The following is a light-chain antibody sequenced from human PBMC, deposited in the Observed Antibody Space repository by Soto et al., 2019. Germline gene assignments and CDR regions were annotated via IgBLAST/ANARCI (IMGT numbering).Light chain of an antibody. CDR3: QSYDSGPSADVV. CDR2: ANS. J-gene: IGLJ2*01. V-gene: IGLV1-40*01. Sequence: QSVLTQPPSVSGAPGQRVTISCTGSSSNIGAGYDVHWYQQLPGTAPKLLIYANSNRPSGVPDRFSGSKSGTSASLAITGLQAEDEADYYCQSYDSGPSADVVFGGGTQLTVL. CDR1: SSNIGAGYD.